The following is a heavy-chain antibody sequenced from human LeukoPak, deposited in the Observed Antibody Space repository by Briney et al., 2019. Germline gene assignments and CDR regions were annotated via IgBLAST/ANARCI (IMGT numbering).Heavy chain of an antibody. CDR2: IYTSEST. V-gene: IGHV4-61*02. CDR1: GGSISSSNYY. Sequence: PSETLSLTCSVSGGSISSSNYYWSWIRQPAGKGLEWIGRIYTSESTNYNPSLKSRVTISVDTSRNQFSLKLSSVTAADTAVYYCARRITGILAPFDYWAQGTLVTVSS. J-gene: IGHJ4*02. CDR3: ARRITGILAPFDY. D-gene: IGHD1-20*01.